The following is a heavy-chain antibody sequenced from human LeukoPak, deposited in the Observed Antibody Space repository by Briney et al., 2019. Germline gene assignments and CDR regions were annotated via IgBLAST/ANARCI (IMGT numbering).Heavy chain of an antibody. CDR2: ISPYNGNT. D-gene: IGHD3-10*01. CDR1: GYTFTTYG. V-gene: IGHV1-18*01. J-gene: IGHJ5*01. Sequence: ASVKVSCKASGYTFTTYGISWVRQAPGQGLEWMGWISPYNGNTNYAQKVQDRVTMTTDTSTSTAYMELRSLTSDDTAVYYCARDNGSGENRFDYWGQGTLVTVSS. CDR3: ARDNGSGENRFDY.